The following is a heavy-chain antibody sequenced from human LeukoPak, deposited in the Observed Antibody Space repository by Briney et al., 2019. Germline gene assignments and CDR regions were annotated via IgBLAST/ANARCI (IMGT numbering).Heavy chain of an antibody. CDR3: ARPRSVRGVIPRHAFDI. J-gene: IGHJ3*02. CDR2: MNPNSGNT. V-gene: IGHV1-8*01. Sequence: ASVKVSCKASGYTFTSYDINWVRQATGQGLEWMGWMNPNSGNTGYAQKFQGRVTMTRNTSISTAYMELSSLRSEDTAVYYCARPRSVRGVIPRHAFDIWGQGTMVTVSS. CDR1: GYTFTSYD. D-gene: IGHD3-10*01.